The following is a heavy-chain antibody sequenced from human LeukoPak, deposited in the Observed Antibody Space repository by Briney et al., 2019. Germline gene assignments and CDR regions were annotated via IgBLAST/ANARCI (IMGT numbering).Heavy chain of an antibody. Sequence: GASVKVSCKASGGTFSSYAISWVRQAPGQGLEWMGGIIPIFGTANYAQKFQGRVTITTDESTSTAYMELSSLRSEDTAVYYCARAYPAPLGPYMDVWGKGTTVTVSS. J-gene: IGHJ6*03. CDR3: ARAYPAPLGPYMDV. CDR1: GGTFSSYA. V-gene: IGHV1-69*05. CDR2: IIPIFGTA. D-gene: IGHD7-27*01.